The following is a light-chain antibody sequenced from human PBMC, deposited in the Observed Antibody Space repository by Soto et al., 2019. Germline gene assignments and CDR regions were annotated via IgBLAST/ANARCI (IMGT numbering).Light chain of an antibody. V-gene: IGKV1-39*01. Sequence: DIQMTQSPSSLSASVGDRVTITCRASQSISSYLNWYQQKPGKAPKLLIYAASSLQSGVPSRFSGSGSGTDFTLTISSLQPEDFEPYYCQQSYSTLYTFGQGTKLEIK. CDR2: AAS. CDR3: QQSYSTLYT. J-gene: IGKJ2*01. CDR1: QSISSY.